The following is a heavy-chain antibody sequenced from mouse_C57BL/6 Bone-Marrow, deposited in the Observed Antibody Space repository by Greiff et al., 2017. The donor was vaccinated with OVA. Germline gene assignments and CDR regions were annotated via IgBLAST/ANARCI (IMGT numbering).Heavy chain of an antibody. CDR2: IDPENGDT. CDR3: TTVLFFYYFDY. CDR1: GFNIKDDY. J-gene: IGHJ2*01. V-gene: IGHV14-4*01. D-gene: IGHD6-1*01. Sequence: EVQLQQSGAELVRPGASVKLSCTASGFNIKDDYMHWVKQRPEQGLEWIGWIDPENGDTEYASKFQGKATITADTSSNTAYLQLSSLTSEDTAVYYCTTVLFFYYFDYWGQGNTLTVSS.